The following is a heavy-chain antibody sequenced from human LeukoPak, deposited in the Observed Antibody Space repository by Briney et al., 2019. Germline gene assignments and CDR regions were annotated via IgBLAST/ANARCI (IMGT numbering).Heavy chain of an antibody. D-gene: IGHD6-19*01. CDR3: AREGGAVAGFDY. CDR2: IYYSGNT. J-gene: IGHJ4*02. Sequence: PSETLSLTCTVSGVSISSSNSYWGWIRQPPGKGLEWIGSIYYSGNTYYNPSLKSRVTIAVDTSKNQFSLKLISVTAADTAVYYCAREGGAVAGFDYWGQGTLVTVSS. CDR1: GVSISSSNSY. V-gene: IGHV4-39*07.